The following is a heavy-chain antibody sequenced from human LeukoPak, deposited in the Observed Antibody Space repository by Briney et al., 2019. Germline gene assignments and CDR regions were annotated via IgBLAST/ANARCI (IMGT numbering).Heavy chain of an antibody. J-gene: IGHJ4*02. V-gene: IGHV4-39*01. CDR2: IFYSGGT. Sequence: SETLSLTCTVSGGSISSTSYYWGWIRQPPGKGLEWIGNIFYSGGTYYNPSLKSRVTISVDTSKNQFSLKLSSVTAADTAVYYCARKSTNFDYWGQGTLVTVSS. CDR1: GGSISSTSYY. D-gene: IGHD1-26*01. CDR3: ARKSTNFDY.